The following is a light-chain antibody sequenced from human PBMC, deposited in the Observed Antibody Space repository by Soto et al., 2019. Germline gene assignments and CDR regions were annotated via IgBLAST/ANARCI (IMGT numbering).Light chain of an antibody. CDR2: GAS. Sequence: EIVLTQSPGTLSLSPGEKATLSCRASQSDRNNWLGWHQQKPGQAPKALIFGASNRATGIPDSFSGSGSGTDFTLTISRLEPEDVAVYYCQQYGSYPLSFGGGTKVEI. CDR3: QQYGSYPLS. J-gene: IGKJ4*01. V-gene: IGKV3-20*01. CDR1: QSDRNNW.